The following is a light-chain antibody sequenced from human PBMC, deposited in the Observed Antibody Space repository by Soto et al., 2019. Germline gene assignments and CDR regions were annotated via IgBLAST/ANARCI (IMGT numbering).Light chain of an antibody. Sequence: EFVLTQSPAFLSVSPGERATLSCRASQTVDTLLAWYQHKPGQAPRLLIYRASPRATGIPARFSGSGSGTEFTLTISNLQSEDFAVYFCQQYHNWPPITFGQGTRLE. CDR3: QQYHNWPPIT. CDR1: QTVDTL. V-gene: IGKV3D-15*01. CDR2: RAS. J-gene: IGKJ5*01.